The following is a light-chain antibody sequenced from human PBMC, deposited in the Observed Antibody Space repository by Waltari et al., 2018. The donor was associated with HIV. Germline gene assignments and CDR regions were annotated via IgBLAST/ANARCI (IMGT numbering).Light chain of an antibody. J-gene: IGKJ4*01. V-gene: IGKV2-28*01. Sequence: TKSPLSLPVVPGEPACLSCSSIQSLLHRRGFSYWDWYLQKPGHSPQLLVYLGSHRASGVSDRFSGGGSGTHFTLNLTRVEAEDVGVYFCMQSLQIPLTFGGGTKV. CDR1: QSLLHRRGFSY. CDR2: LGS. CDR3: MQSLQIPLT.